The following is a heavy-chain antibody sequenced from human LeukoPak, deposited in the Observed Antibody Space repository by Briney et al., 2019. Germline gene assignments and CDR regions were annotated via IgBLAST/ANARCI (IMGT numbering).Heavy chain of an antibody. J-gene: IGHJ6*02. CDR1: GFTFSSYG. CDR2: ISYDGSNT. Sequence: GSLRLSCAASGFTFSSYGMHWVRQAPGKGLEWVAVISYDGSNTHYADSVKGRFTISRDNSKDTLFLQVNSLRAEDTAVYYCAKVRTYFYHGLDVWGQGTTVTVSS. V-gene: IGHV3-30*18. CDR3: AKVRTYFYHGLDV. D-gene: IGHD1-14*01.